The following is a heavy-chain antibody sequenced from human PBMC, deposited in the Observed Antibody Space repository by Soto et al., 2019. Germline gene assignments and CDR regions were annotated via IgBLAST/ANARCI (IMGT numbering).Heavy chain of an antibody. D-gene: IGHD2-8*02. CDR3: AKATSLWSQPFDY. Sequence: EVQLLESGGGLVQPGGSLRLSCAASGFTFSSYAMSWVRQAPGKGLEWVSAISGSGGSTYYADSVKGRFTISRDNSKNTLDLQMHSLRAEDTAVYYCAKATSLWSQPFDYWGQGTLVTVSS. CDR2: ISGSGGST. J-gene: IGHJ4*02. CDR1: GFTFSSYA. V-gene: IGHV3-23*01.